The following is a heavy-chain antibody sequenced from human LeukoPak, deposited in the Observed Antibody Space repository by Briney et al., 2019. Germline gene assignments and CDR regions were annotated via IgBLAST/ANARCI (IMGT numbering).Heavy chain of an antibody. V-gene: IGHV4-39*01. Sequence: SETLSLSCSVSGDSVSRSDSYWDWIRQPPGKGLEWIGTIYYSGRTYYSPSLKSRVTMSVDPSNNQFSLNLRSVTAADTAVYYCARRRYYDGSGYLEWGQGTLLSVSS. CDR2: IYYSGRT. D-gene: IGHD3-22*01. CDR1: GDSVSRSDSY. CDR3: ARRRYYDGSGYLE. J-gene: IGHJ1*01.